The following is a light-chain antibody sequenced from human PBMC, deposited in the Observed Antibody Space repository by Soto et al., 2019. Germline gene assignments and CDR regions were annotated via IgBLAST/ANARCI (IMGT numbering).Light chain of an antibody. V-gene: IGKV1-9*01. CDR1: QGISSY. Sequence: DIQLTQSPSFLSASVGDRVTITCRASQGISSYLAWYQQKPGKAPKLLIYAASTLQSGVPSRFSGSGSGTEFTLTISILQPEDFATYYCQQLNSYLTFGPGTKVDIK. J-gene: IGKJ3*01. CDR2: AAS. CDR3: QQLNSYLT.